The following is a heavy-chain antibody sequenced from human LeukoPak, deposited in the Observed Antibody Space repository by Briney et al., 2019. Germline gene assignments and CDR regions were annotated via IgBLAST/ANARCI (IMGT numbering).Heavy chain of an antibody. Sequence: KPSETLSLTCTVSGGSISSSSYYWGWIRQPPEKGLEWIGSIYYSGSTYYNPSLKSRVTISVDTSKNQFSLELSSVTAADTAVYFCAIPGRERGYSYGGFDYWGQGTLVTVSS. CDR2: IYYSGST. CDR3: AIPGRERGYSYGGFDY. D-gene: IGHD5-18*01. V-gene: IGHV4-39*07. CDR1: GGSISSSSYY. J-gene: IGHJ4*02.